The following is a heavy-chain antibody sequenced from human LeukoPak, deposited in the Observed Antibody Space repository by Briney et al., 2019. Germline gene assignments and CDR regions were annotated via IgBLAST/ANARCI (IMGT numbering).Heavy chain of an antibody. CDR2: FYTNGNT. D-gene: IGHD5-24*01. Sequence: PSETLSLTCSVSGTSITPYSWSWIRQPPGRGLEWIGYFYTNGNTHQNPSLKSRVTMSIDASKNQFSLRLSSMTAADTAVYYCARHRAEMATITDDTFDMWGQGTMVTVSS. CDR3: ARHRAEMATITDDTFDM. CDR1: GTSITPYS. V-gene: IGHV4-4*09. J-gene: IGHJ3*02.